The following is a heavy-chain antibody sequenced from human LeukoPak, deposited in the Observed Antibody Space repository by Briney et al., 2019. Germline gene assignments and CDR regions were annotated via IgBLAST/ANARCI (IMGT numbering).Heavy chain of an antibody. CDR2: ISESGDRT. CDR1: GFTLTTYA. D-gene: IGHD6-19*01. Sequence: SGGSLRLSCAASGFTLTTYAMTWVRQAPGRGLEWVSTISESGDRTWYADSVKGRFTISRDNSKSTHHLQMNSLRAEDTAVYFCAKGFSAVAGNYFDPWGQGTLVTVSS. CDR3: AKGFSAVAGNYFDP. J-gene: IGHJ5*02. V-gene: IGHV3-23*01.